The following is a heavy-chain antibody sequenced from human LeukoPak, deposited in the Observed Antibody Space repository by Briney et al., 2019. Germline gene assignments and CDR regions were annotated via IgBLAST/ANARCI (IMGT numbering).Heavy chain of an antibody. J-gene: IGHJ3*02. CDR3: ARTKVRFAFDI. Sequence: GGSLRLSCAASGFTFSSYWMHWVRQAPGKGLVWVSRINSDGSSTSYADSVKGRFTISRDNAKNTLYLQMNSLRAEDTAVYDCARTKVRFAFDIWGQGTMVTVSS. CDR2: INSDGSST. D-gene: IGHD1-14*01. CDR1: GFTFSSYW. V-gene: IGHV3-74*01.